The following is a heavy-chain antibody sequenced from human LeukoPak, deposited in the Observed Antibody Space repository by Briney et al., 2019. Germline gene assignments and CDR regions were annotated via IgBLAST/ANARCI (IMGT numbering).Heavy chain of an antibody. Sequence: GASVKVSCKASGYTFTSYAMHWVRQAPGQRLEWMGWINAGNGNTKYSQKFQGRVIITRDTSASTAYMELSSLRSEDTAVYYCATDSLSGWPPRDWGQGTLVTVSS. CDR3: ATDSLSGWPPRD. CDR2: INAGNGNT. CDR1: GYTFTSYA. V-gene: IGHV1-3*01. J-gene: IGHJ4*02. D-gene: IGHD6-19*01.